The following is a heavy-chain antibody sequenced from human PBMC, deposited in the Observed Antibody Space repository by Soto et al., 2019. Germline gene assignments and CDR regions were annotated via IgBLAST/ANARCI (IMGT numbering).Heavy chain of an antibody. V-gene: IGHV3-23*01. CDR2: VSGGGGST. J-gene: IGHJ4*02. Sequence: GGSLRLSCAASGFTFSSHAMSWVRQAPGKGLEWVSTVSGGGGSTYYTDSVKGRFTISRDNSKNTLYLQLNSLRAGDTAVYYCARRQKDDNSNYLSFDCWGQGTLVTVSS. CDR3: ARRQKDDNSNYLSFDC. CDR1: GFTFSSHA. D-gene: IGHD4-4*01.